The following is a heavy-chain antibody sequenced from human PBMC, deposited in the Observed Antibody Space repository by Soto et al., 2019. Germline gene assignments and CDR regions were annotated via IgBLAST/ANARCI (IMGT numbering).Heavy chain of an antibody. CDR1: GYTFTSYA. Sequence: ASVKVSCKASGYTFTSYAMHWVRQAPGQRLEWMGWTNAGNGNTKYSQKFQGRVTITRDTSASTAYMELSSLRSEDTAVYYCARPIHSLKQWRWYATLRDWGQGTLVTVSS. CDR2: TNAGNGNT. V-gene: IGHV1-3*01. CDR3: ARPIHSLKQWRWYATLRD. D-gene: IGHD6-19*01. J-gene: IGHJ4*02.